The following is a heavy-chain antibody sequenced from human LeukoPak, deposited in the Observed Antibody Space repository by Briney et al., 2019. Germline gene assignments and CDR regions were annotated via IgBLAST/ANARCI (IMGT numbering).Heavy chain of an antibody. CDR3: AKGVRKYQLLSLWFDP. V-gene: IGHV3-30*18. CDR1: GFTFSSYG. Sequence: GGSLRLSCAASGFTFSSYGMHWVRQAPGKGLEWVAVISYDGSNKYYADSVKGRFTISRDNSKNTLYLQMNSLRAEDTAVYHCAKGVRKYQLLSLWFDPWGQGTLVTVSS. CDR2: ISYDGSNK. J-gene: IGHJ5*02. D-gene: IGHD2-2*01.